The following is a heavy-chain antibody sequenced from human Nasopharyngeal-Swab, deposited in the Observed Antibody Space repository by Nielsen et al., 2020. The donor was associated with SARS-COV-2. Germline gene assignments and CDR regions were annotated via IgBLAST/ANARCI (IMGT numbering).Heavy chain of an antibody. CDR3: ARDNGWLPYYFDY. CDR2: IYYSGST. V-gene: IGHV4-59*01. Sequence: GSLRLSCTVSGGSISSYYWSWIRQPPGKGLEWIGDIYYSGSTNYNPSLKSRVTISVDTSKNQFSLKLSSVTAADTAVYYCARDNGWLPYYFDYWGQGTLVTVSS. J-gene: IGHJ4*02. D-gene: IGHD5-12*01. CDR1: GGSISSYY.